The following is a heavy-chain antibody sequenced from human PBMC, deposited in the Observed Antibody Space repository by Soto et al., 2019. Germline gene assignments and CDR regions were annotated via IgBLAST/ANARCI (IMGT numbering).Heavy chain of an antibody. CDR2: ISAYNGNT. J-gene: IGHJ3*02. Sequence: GASVKVSCKASGYTFTSYGISWVRQAPGQGLEWMGWISAYNGNTNYAQKLQGRVTMTTDTSTSTAYKELRSLRSGDTAEYYCARRRITTLPGQSAFDIWGQGTMVTVSS. CDR1: GYTFTSYG. CDR3: ARRRITTLPGQSAFDI. D-gene: IGHD3-10*02. V-gene: IGHV1-18*01.